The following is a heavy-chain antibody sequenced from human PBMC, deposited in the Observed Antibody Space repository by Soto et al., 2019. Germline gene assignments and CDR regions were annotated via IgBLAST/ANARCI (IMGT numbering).Heavy chain of an antibody. V-gene: IGHV4-59*01. Sequence: QVQLQESGPGLVKPSETLSLTCTVSGGSISSYYWSWIRQPPGKGLEWIGYIYYSGSTNYNPSLKSRVTISVDTSKNQFSLKLSSVTAADTAVYYCARVRGDYGDYGGRNWFDPWGQGTLVTVSS. D-gene: IGHD4-17*01. CDR1: GGSISSYY. J-gene: IGHJ5*02. CDR2: IYYSGST. CDR3: ARVRGDYGDYGGRNWFDP.